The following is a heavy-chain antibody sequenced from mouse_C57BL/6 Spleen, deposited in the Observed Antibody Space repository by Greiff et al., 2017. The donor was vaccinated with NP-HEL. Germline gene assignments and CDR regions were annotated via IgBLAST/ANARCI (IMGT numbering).Heavy chain of an antibody. J-gene: IGHJ4*01. V-gene: IGHV1-53*01. CDR1: GYTFTSYW. D-gene: IGHD1-1*01. CDR3: AREGLITTVVATGAMDY. CDR2: INPSNGGT. Sequence: QVQLQQPGTELVKPGASVKLSCKASGYTFTSYWMHWVKQRPGQGLEWIGNINPSNGGTNYNEKFKSKATLTVDKSSSTAYMQLSSLTSEDSAVYYCAREGLITTVVATGAMDYWGQGTSVTVSS.